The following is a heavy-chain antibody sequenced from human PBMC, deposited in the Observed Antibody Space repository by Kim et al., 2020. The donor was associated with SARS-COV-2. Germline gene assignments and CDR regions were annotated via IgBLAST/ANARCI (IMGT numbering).Heavy chain of an antibody. D-gene: IGHD3-9*01. CDR3: AKAEYYDILTGYYPEYFQH. Sequence: GGSLRLSCAASGFTFDDYAMHWVRQAPGKGLEWVSGISWNSGSIGHADSVKGRFTISRDNAKNSLYLQMNSLRAEDTALYYCAKAEYYDILTGYYPEYFQHWGQGTLVTVSS. J-gene: IGHJ1*01. CDR2: ISWNSGSI. V-gene: IGHV3-9*01. CDR1: GFTFDDYA.